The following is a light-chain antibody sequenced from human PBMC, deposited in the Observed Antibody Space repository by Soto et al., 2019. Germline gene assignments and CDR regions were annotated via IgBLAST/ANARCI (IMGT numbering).Light chain of an antibody. J-gene: IGLJ1*01. CDR1: NSRSGSNY. V-gene: IGLV1-47*01. Sequence: QSVLPQPPSASGTPGQRVTISCSTSNSRSGSNYVYWYQQLPGTAPKLLIYRNDQRPSGVPDRFSGSKSGTSXXXXISGLRXEDEADYYCAKWDDSLRVYVFGTGTKXTVL. CDR3: AKWDDSLRVYV. CDR2: RND.